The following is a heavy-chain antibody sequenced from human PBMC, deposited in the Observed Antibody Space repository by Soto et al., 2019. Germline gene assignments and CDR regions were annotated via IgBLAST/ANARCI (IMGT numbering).Heavy chain of an antibody. CDR3: ARDPPGFHSAFDF. J-gene: IGHJ4*02. D-gene: IGHD4-4*01. CDR2: TYYRSRWYS. V-gene: IGHV6-1*01. Sequence: SQTLSLTCAISGDSVSSNGAAWNWIRQSPSRGLEWLGRTYYRSRWYSDYAPSVKSRITVNPDTSQNQFSLQLNSVTPEDTAINYCARDPPGFHSAFDFWGQGTLVTVS. CDR1: GDSVSSNGAA.